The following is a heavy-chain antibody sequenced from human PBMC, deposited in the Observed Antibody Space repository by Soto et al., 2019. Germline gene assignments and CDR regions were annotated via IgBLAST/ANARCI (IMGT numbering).Heavy chain of an antibody. D-gene: IGHD3-10*01. J-gene: IGHJ4*01. CDR2: IYYSGST. CDR1: GGSISSYY. Sequence: SETLSLTCTVSGGSISSYYWSWIRQPPGKGLEWIGYIYYSGSTNYNPSLKSRVTISVDTSKNQFSLKLSSVTAADTSVYYCARVNYYGSGSYSKWFDYWGHGTLVTVSS. CDR3: ARVNYYGSGSYSKWFDY. V-gene: IGHV4-59*01.